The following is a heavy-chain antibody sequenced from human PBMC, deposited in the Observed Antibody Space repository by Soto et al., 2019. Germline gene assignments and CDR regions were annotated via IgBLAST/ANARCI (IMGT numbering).Heavy chain of an antibody. V-gene: IGHV3-23*01. Sequence: EVQLLESGGHFVHPGGSLRLSCAAAGVTFSDYAMIWILQVPGKGRQWVSGLYGSGRGIHYAESVKGRFTISRDNSAYAVYLQMNNLRVEDSAIYYCAKEAVSRDGVWLAHVWGQGTVVTVSS. CDR1: GVTFSDYA. CDR2: LYGSGRGI. J-gene: IGHJ4*02. CDR3: AKEAVSRDGVWLAHV. D-gene: IGHD5-12*01.